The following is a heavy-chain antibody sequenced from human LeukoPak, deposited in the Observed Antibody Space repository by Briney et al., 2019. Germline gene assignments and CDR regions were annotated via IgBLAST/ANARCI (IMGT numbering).Heavy chain of an antibody. Sequence: PGGSLRLSCTASRFPFIEYSMNWVRQVPGKGLEWIAYIGIDRGNTKYAHSVRGRFTISAYKTKSSLYLQMNSLRVEDTAVYYCARDHNYAFDNWGQGTLVSVAS. V-gene: IGHV3-48*01. D-gene: IGHD1-1*01. CDR3: ARDHNYAFDN. CDR1: RFPFIEYS. CDR2: IGIDRGNT. J-gene: IGHJ4*02.